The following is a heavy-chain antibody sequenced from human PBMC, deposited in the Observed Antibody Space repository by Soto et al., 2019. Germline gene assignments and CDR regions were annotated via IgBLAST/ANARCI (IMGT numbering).Heavy chain of an antibody. CDR3: ARVPFKSSWPIDY. CDR2: IYYSGNT. CDR1: GASISSGGYY. J-gene: IGHJ4*02. Sequence: QVQLQESGPGLVKPSQTLSLTCTVSGASISSGGYYWSWIRQHPGKGLEWIGYIYYSGNTYYNPSCKSPVTLSVDTSKNQFSLKVDSVTAADTAMYHCARVPFKSSWPIDYWGQGTLVTVSS. D-gene: IGHD6-13*01. V-gene: IGHV4-31*01.